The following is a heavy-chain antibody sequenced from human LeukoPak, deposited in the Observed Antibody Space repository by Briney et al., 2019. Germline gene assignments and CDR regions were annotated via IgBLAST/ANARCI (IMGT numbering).Heavy chain of an antibody. J-gene: IGHJ4*02. D-gene: IGHD3-22*01. Sequence: GGSLRLSCAASGFIFSNYAMQWVRQAPGMGLEWVAFIRYDGGNTYYSDSVKGRFTISRDNAKNSLHLQMNSLRAEDTAVYYCARGGGRGDYNERYYFDYWGQGTLVTVSS. CDR3: ARGGGRGDYNERYYFDY. V-gene: IGHV3-30*02. CDR1: GFIFSNYA. CDR2: IRYDGGNT.